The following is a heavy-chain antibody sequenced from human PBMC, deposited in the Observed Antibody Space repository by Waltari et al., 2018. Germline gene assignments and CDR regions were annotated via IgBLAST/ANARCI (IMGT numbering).Heavy chain of an antibody. CDR2: INHGGTT. J-gene: IGHJ2*01. Sequence: QVQLQQGGAGLLKPSETLSLTCAVSGGSLGGFYWSWLRQSPGKGLEWSGEINHGGTTNYNPSLKSRVTVSVDTSKKQFSLNLSSVTAADTGVYYCALDDDILTGPTSNWYFDIWGRGTLVTVSS. D-gene: IGHD3-9*01. V-gene: IGHV4-34*01. CDR1: GGSLGGFY. CDR3: ALDDDILTGPTSNWYFDI.